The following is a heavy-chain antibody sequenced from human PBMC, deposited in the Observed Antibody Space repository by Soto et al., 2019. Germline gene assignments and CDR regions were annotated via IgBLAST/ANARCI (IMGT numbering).Heavy chain of an antibody. V-gene: IGHV1-2*02. J-gene: IGHJ6*02. D-gene: IGHD6-13*01. CDR2: VNPNNAET. CDR3: APRPMWQQLVPDYGMNV. CDR1: GYPFTGYY. Sequence: EASVKVSCKASGYPFTGYYMHWVRQAPGQGPEWMGWVNPNNAETHYVQKFQGRVAMTGDTSISTAYMELTRLRSDDTAVYYCAPRPMWQQLVPDYGMNVWGQGTTVTVSS.